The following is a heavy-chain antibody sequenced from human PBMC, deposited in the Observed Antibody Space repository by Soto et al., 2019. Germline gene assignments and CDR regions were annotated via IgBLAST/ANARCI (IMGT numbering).Heavy chain of an antibody. CDR3: ARDPTYYYDSSGYYFDY. CDR1: GFTFSSYG. D-gene: IGHD3-22*01. J-gene: IGHJ4*02. CDR2: IWYDGSNK. Sequence: PGGSLRLSCAASGFTFSSYGMHWARQAPGKGLEWVAVIWYDGSNKYYADSVKGRFTISRDNSMNTLYLQMNSLRAEDTAVYYCARDPTYYYDSSGYYFDYWGQGTLVTDSS. V-gene: IGHV3-33*01.